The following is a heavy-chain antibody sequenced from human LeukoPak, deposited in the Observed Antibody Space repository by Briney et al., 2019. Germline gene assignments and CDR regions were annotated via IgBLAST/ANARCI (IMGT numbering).Heavy chain of an antibody. V-gene: IGHV3-7*01. CDR1: GFTFSRYW. Sequence: GGTLRLSCAACGFTFSRYWMSWVRQAPGKGLEGGADIKQEGREKYYVDSVTGPFTTSRDHPNHSLYLQINSLRAEHTAVYHCASEPFSGDTHYWGQGTLVTVSS. CDR3: ASEPFSGDTHY. J-gene: IGHJ4*02. D-gene: IGHD4-17*01. CDR2: IKQEGREK.